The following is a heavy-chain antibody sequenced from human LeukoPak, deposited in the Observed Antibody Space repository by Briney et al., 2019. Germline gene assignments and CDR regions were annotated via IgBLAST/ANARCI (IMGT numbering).Heavy chain of an antibody. V-gene: IGHV3-23*01. J-gene: IGHJ6*03. Sequence: PGGSLRLSCTTTKFNFNNYGMTWVRQAPGKGLEWVSAISGSGGSTYYADSVKGRFTISRDNSKNTLYLQMNSLRAEDTAVYYCAKSCPPYSSSWYGVYYYYMDVWGKGTTVTVSS. CDR2: ISGSGGST. D-gene: IGHD6-13*01. CDR1: KFNFNNYG. CDR3: AKSCPPYSSSWYGVYYYYMDV.